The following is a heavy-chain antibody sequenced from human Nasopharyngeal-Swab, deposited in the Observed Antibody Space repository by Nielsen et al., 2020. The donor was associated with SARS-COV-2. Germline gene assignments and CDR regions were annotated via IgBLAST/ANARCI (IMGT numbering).Heavy chain of an antibody. J-gene: IGHJ4*02. Sequence: WIRQPPGKGLEWIGYIYYSGSTNYNPSLKSRVTISVDTSKNQFSLKLSSVTAADTAVYYCARARYYYGSGSYLNYFDYWGQGTPVTVSS. CDR3: ARARYYYGSGSYLNYFDY. D-gene: IGHD3-10*01. CDR2: IYYSGST. V-gene: IGHV4-59*01.